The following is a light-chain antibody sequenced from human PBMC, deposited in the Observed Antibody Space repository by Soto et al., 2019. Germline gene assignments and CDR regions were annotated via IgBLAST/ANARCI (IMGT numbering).Light chain of an antibody. CDR2: LNSDGSH. V-gene: IGLV4-69*01. CDR1: SGHSSYA. CDR3: QTWGTGIAV. J-gene: IGLJ7*01. Sequence: QSVLTQSPSASASLGASVKLTCTLSSGHSSYAIAWHQQQPEKGPRYLMKLNSDGSHSKGDGIPDRFSGSSSGAERYLSISCLQSGDEADYYCQTWGTGIAVLGGGTLLAVL.